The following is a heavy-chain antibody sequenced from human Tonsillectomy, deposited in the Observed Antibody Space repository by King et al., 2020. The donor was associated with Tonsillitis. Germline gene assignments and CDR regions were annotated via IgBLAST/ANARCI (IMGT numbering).Heavy chain of an antibody. CDR1: GYTFTGYY. J-gene: IGHJ4*02. CDR2: INPNSGRT. D-gene: IGHD3-3*01. Sequence: VQLVQSGAEVKEPGASVRVSCKASGYTFTGYYIHWVRQAPGQGLEWMGWINPNSGRTNYAQTFQDSVTLTWDTSISTAYMELSSLISGDAVGYYCAREGSTGVLSGRLYYFDSWGQGTLVTVSS. V-gene: IGHV1-2*02. CDR3: AREGSTGVLSGRLYYFDS.